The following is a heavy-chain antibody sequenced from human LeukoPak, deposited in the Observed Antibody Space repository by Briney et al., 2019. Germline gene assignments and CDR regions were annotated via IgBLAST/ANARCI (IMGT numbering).Heavy chain of an antibody. CDR2: VYRSGST. D-gene: IGHD7-27*01. Sequence: SETLSLTCVVSGYPISSGYHLGWIRQPPGEGLEWIGSVYRSGSTYYNPSLKSRVTISVDTSKNQISLKVRSVTAADTAVYYCARENWVFDYWGQGILVTVSS. CDR1: GYPISSGYH. V-gene: IGHV4-38-2*02. J-gene: IGHJ4*02. CDR3: ARENWVFDY.